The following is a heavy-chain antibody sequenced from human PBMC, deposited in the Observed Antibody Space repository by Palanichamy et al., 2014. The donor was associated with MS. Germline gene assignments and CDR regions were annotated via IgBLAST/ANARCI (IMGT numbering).Heavy chain of an antibody. V-gene: IGHV1-69*01. J-gene: IGHJ6*02. D-gene: IGHD2-8*01. CDR1: GGTFSSYA. CDR2: IIPMFGTT. Sequence: QVQLVQSGAEVRKPGSSVKVSCKASGGTFSSYALSRVRQAPGQGLEWMGGIIPMFGTTNYAQTFQGRVTITADEATSSAYMELSALRSEDTAVYYCARSGGHCTNGVCPYYYYYYAMDVWGQGTTVTVSS. CDR3: ARSGGHCTNGVCPYYYYYYAMDV.